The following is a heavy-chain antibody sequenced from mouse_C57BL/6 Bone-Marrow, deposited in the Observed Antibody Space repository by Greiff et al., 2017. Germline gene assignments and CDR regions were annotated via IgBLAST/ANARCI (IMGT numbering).Heavy chain of an antibody. D-gene: IGHD2-4*01. CDR3: ARPIYYDYDFDY. Sequence: DVMLVESGGGLVKPGGSLKLSCAASGFTFSDYGMHWVRQAPEKGLEWVAYISSCSSTIYYAATVKGRFTISRDNAKNTLFLQMTSLRSEDTAMYYCARPIYYDYDFDYWGKGTTLTGSS. CDR1: GFTFSDYG. V-gene: IGHV5-17*01. J-gene: IGHJ2*01. CDR2: ISSCSSTI.